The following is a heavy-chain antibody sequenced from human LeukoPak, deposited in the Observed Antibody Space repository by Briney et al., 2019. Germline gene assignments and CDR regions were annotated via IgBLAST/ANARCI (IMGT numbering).Heavy chain of an antibody. D-gene: IGHD3-10*01. V-gene: IGHV3-53*01. Sequence: GGSLRLSCAASGFSVSNNYMSWVRQAPGKGLEWVSVIYSGGSTFYADSVKGRFTISRDNSRNTLYLQMNSLRGEDTAVYYCAKDSARLLAHGSGSPDYWGQGTLVTVSS. CDR1: GFSVSNNY. J-gene: IGHJ4*02. CDR3: AKDSARLLAHGSGSPDY. CDR2: IYSGGST.